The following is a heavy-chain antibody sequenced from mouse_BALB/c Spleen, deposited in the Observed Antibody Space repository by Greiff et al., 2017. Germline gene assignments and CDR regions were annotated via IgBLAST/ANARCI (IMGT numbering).Heavy chain of an antibody. D-gene: IGHD1-1*01. J-gene: IGHJ4*01. CDR1: GFTFSSFG. CDR3: ARLPYYRYGGYDMDY. CDR2: ISSGSSTI. V-gene: IGHV5-17*02. Sequence: EVKLMESGGGLVQPGGSRKLSCAASGFTFSSFGMHWVRQAPEQGLEWVAYISSGSSTIYYADTVKGRFTISRDNPKNTLFLQMTSLRSEDTAMYYCARLPYYRYGGYDMDYWGQGTSVTVSS.